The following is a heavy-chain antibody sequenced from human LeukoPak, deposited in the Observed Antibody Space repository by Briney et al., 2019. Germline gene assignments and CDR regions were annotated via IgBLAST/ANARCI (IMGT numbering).Heavy chain of an antibody. Sequence: SQTLSLTCTVSGGSISSGSYYWSWIRQPAGKGLEWIGRIYTSGSTNYNPSLKSRVTISVDTSKNQFSLKLSSVTAADTAVYYCARVWMEGWFGELLSAQHYYYYGMDVWGQGTTVTVSS. CDR3: ARVWMEGWFGELLSAQHYYYYGMDV. J-gene: IGHJ6*02. V-gene: IGHV4-61*02. CDR1: GGSISSGSYY. D-gene: IGHD3-10*01. CDR2: IYTSGST.